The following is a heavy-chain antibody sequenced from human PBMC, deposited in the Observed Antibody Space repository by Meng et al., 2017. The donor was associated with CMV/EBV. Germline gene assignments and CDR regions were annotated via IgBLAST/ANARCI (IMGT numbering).Heavy chain of an antibody. Sequence: LSLTCAASGFTVSSNYMSWVRQAPGKGLEWVSVIYSGGSTYYADSVKGRFTISRDNSKNTLYLQMNSLRAEDTAVYYCARDCGSTSCYTGFDYWGQGTLVTVSS. J-gene: IGHJ4*02. CDR3: ARDCGSTSCYTGFDY. D-gene: IGHD2-2*02. CDR2: IYSGGST. V-gene: IGHV3-66*02. CDR1: GFTVSSNY.